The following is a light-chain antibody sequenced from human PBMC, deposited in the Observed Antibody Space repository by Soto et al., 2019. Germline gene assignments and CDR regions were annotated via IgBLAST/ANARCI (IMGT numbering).Light chain of an antibody. V-gene: IGLV2-14*01. CDR3: SSYTSSSIDYV. J-gene: IGLJ1*01. CDR1: SSXVGGYNY. CDR2: EVS. Sequence: QSVLTQPASVSGSPGQSITISCTGTSSXVGGYNYVSWYQQHPGKAPKLMIYEVSNRPSGVSNRFSGSKSGNTASLTISGXQAXXXXXXYCSSYTSSSIDYVFGTGTKLTVL.